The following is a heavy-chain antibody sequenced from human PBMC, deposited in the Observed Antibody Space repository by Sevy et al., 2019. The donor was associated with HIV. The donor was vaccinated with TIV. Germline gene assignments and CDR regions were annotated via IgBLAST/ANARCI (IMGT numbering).Heavy chain of an antibody. CDR2: INSDGSST. CDR3: ARADSYGSGSYYNGRGAFDI. J-gene: IGHJ3*02. CDR1: GFTFSSYW. D-gene: IGHD3-10*01. V-gene: IGHV3-74*01. Sequence: GGSLRLSCAASGFTFSSYWMHWVRQAPGKGLVWVSRINSDGSSTSYADSVKGRFTISRDNAKNTLYLQMNSLRAEDTAVYYCARADSYGSGSYYNGRGAFDIWGQGTMVTVSS.